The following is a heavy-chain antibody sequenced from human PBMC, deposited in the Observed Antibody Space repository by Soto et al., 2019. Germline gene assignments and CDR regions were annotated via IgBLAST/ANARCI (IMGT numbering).Heavy chain of an antibody. CDR2: IYYSGST. V-gene: IGHV4-31*03. D-gene: IGHD3-10*01. CDR3: ARGWFGELDY. CDR1: GGSISSGGYY. J-gene: IGHJ4*02. Sequence: SETLSLTCTVSGGSISSGGYYWSWIRQHPGKGLEWIGYIYYSGSTYYNPSLKSRVTISVDRSKNQFSLKLSSVTAADTAVYYCARGWFGELDYWGQGTLVTVSP.